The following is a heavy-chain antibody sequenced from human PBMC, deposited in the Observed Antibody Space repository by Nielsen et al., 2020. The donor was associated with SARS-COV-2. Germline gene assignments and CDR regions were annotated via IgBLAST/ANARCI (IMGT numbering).Heavy chain of an antibody. CDR3: AKDWGRYCSSTSCPLGGMDV. V-gene: IGHV3-30*04. J-gene: IGHJ6*02. D-gene: IGHD2-2*01. CDR2: ISDDGRDK. Sequence: WIRQPPGKGLEWVAVISDDGRDKYYADSVKGRFTISRDNSKNTLYLQMNSLRAEDTAVYYCAKDWGRYCSSTSCPLGGMDVWGQGTTVTVSS.